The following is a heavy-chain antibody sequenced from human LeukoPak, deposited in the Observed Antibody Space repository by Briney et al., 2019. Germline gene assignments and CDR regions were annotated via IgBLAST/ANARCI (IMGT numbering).Heavy chain of an antibody. Sequence: SETLSLTCAVYGGSFSGYYWSWLRQPPGKGLEWIGEINHSGSTNYNPSLTSRVTISVDTSKNQFSLKLSSVTAADTAVYYCARDPDGVEGAFDIWGQRTMVTVSS. CDR1: GGSFSGYY. V-gene: IGHV4-34*01. J-gene: IGHJ3*02. D-gene: IGHD2-8*01. CDR2: INHSGST. CDR3: ARDPDGVEGAFDI.